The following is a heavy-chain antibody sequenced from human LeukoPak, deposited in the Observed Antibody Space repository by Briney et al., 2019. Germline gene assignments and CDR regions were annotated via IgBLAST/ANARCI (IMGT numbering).Heavy chain of an antibody. CDR1: GGSINSGSYY. Sequence: SETLSLTCTVSGGSINSGSYYWSWIRQPAGKGLEWIGRIYTSGSTNYNPSLKSRVTISVDTSKNQFSLKLSSVTAADTAVYYCARDPRYCSGGSCYGFWFDPWGQGTLVTVSS. V-gene: IGHV4-61*02. D-gene: IGHD2-15*01. J-gene: IGHJ5*02. CDR3: ARDPRYCSGGSCYGFWFDP. CDR2: IYTSGST.